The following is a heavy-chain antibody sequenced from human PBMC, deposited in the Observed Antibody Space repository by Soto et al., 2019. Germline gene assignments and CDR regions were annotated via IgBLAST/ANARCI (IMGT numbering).Heavy chain of an antibody. CDR1: GFTFGDYA. Sequence: PGGSLRLSCTASGFTFGDYAMSWVRQAPGKGLEWVGFIRSKAYGGTTEYAASVKGRFTISRDDSKSIAYLQMNSLKTEDTAVYYCTRDSRPEYYYDSSGYYLYYYGMDVWGQGTTVTVSS. V-gene: IGHV3-49*04. CDR2: IRSKAYGGTT. D-gene: IGHD3-22*01. J-gene: IGHJ6*02. CDR3: TRDSRPEYYYDSSGYYLYYYGMDV.